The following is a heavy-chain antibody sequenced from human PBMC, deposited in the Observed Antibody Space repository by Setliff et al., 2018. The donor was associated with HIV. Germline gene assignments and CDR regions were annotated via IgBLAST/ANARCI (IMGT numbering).Heavy chain of an antibody. CDR1: GGSFSGYH. CDR2: INYSGRT. V-gene: IGHV4-34*01. CDR3: VRVSCSSWYSIPRNYYYSMDV. J-gene: IGHJ6*03. Sequence: SETLSLTCAVYGGSFSGYHWNWIRQPPGKGLEWIGEINYSGRTNYNPSLKSRVTISVDTSKNLFSLRLSSVTAADTAVYYCVRVSCSSWYSIPRNYYYSMDVWGEGTTVTVSS. D-gene: IGHD6-13*01.